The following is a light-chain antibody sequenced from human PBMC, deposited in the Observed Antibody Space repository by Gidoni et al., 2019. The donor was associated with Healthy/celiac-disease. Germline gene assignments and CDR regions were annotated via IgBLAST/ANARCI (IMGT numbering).Light chain of an antibody. CDR1: QSISSY. V-gene: IGKV1-39*01. J-gene: IGKJ5*01. CDR2: AAS. Sequence: IQTTQSPSSLSASGGDSVNITCRESQSISSYLNWYQQKPGKPPKLLIYAASSLQSWVPSRCSGSRSGAAFTLTISSLQPEDFATYYCQQNYSTPPITFGQGTRLEIK. CDR3: QQNYSTPPIT.